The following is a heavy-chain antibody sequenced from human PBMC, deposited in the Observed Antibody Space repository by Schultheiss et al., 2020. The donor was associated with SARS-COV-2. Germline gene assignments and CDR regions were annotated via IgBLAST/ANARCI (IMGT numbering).Heavy chain of an antibody. D-gene: IGHD6-13*01. Sequence: GGSLRLSCTASGFNFRAFAMSWVRQAPGKGLEWVSAISGSGGSTYYADSVKGRFTISRDNSKNTLYLQMNSLRSEDTAVYYCAKEGEQQLVLAFDIWGQGTMVTVSS. CDR1: GFNFRAFA. CDR2: ISGSGGST. J-gene: IGHJ3*02. CDR3: AKEGEQQLVLAFDI. V-gene: IGHV3-23*01.